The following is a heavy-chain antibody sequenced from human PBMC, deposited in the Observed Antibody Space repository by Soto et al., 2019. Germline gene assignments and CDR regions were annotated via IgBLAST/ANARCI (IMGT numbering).Heavy chain of an antibody. V-gene: IGHV4-30-4*01. D-gene: IGHD2-8*01. Sequence: VQLQESGPGLVKPSQTLSLTCTVSGGSISSGDYYWSWIRQPPGKGMAWIGYILYSVTTNYNPSLESRLTISVDTSKNQFSLTLTAVTAADTAVYYFASNGALDYWGRGTLVTVSS. J-gene: IGHJ4*02. CDR2: ILYSVTT. CDR3: ASNGALDY. CDR1: GGSISSGDYY.